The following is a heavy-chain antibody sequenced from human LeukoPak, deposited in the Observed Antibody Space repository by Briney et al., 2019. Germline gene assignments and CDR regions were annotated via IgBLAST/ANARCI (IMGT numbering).Heavy chain of an antibody. J-gene: IGHJ5*02. CDR3: AADTVAVPAASGRFDP. D-gene: IGHD2-2*01. CDR2: ISYDGTNK. CDR1: GCTLSDHF. Sequence: GGSLRLSCAASGCTLSDHFMDWARQAPGKGLEWVAVISYDGTNKYYADSVKGRFTISRDSSKNTLYLQMNSLRAEDTAVYYCAADTVAVPAASGRFDPWGQGTLVTVSS. V-gene: IGHV3-30-3*01.